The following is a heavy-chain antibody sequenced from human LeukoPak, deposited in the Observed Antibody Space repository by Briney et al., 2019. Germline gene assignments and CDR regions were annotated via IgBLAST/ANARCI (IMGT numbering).Heavy chain of an antibody. CDR3: AKAGSYYGDYFDY. Sequence: GGSLRLSCAASGFTFSSYAMSWVRQAPGKGLEWVSAISGSGGSTYYADSVKGRFTISRDNPKNTLYLQMNSLRAEGTAVYYCAKAGSYYGDYFDYWGQGTLVTVSS. J-gene: IGHJ4*02. D-gene: IGHD1-26*01. CDR2: ISGSGGST. CDR1: GFTFSSYA. V-gene: IGHV3-23*01.